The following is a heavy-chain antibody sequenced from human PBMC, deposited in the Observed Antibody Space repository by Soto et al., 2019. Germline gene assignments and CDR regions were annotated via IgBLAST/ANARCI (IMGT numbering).Heavy chain of an antibody. J-gene: IGHJ4*02. V-gene: IGHV4-59*12. CDR1: GGSISSYY. Sequence: PSETLSLTCTVSGGSISSYYWSWIRQPPGKGLEWIGYIYYSGSTYYNPSLKSRVTISVDTSKNQFSLKLSSVTAADTAVYYCARAGIDPYYYDSSGYRNFDYWGQGTLVTVSS. D-gene: IGHD3-22*01. CDR3: ARAGIDPYYYDSSGYRNFDY. CDR2: IYYSGST.